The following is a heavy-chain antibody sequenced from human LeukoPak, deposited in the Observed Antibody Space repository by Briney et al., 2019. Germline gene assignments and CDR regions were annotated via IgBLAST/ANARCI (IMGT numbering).Heavy chain of an antibody. J-gene: IGHJ4*02. CDR2: INDSGST. V-gene: IGHV4-34*01. CDR3: ARQGTHGKPLDY. CDR1: GGSFSDYH. Sequence: PSETLSLTCAVYGGSFSDYHWSWIRQPPGKGLEWIGEINDSGSTNYNPSLKSRVTISVDTSKNQFSLNLTSVTAADTAVFYCARQGTHGKPLDYWGQGTLVTVSS.